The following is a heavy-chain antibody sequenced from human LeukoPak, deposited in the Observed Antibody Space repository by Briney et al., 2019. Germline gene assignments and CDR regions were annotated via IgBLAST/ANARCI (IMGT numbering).Heavy chain of an antibody. CDR1: GGSISSYY. J-gene: IGHJ6*02. CDR2: IYYSGST. Sequence: PSETLSLTCTVSGGSISSYYWSWIRQPPGKGLEWIGYIYYSGSTNYNPSLKSRVTTSVDTSKNQFSLKLSSVTAADTAVYYCTRSYGSGSYRPPYGMDVWGQGTTVTVSS. V-gene: IGHV4-59*01. D-gene: IGHD3-10*01. CDR3: TRSYGSGSYRPPYGMDV.